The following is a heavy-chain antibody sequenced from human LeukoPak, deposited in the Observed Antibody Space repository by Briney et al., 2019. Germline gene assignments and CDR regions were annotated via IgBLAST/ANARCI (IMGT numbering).Heavy chain of an antibody. J-gene: IGHJ3*02. CDR1: GFTFSSRDW. Sequence: GGSLRLSCVASGFTFSSRDWMTWVRQAPGKGLEWVANIKQDGSEKNYVDSVKGRFTISRDNSKNTLYLQMNSLRAEDTAVYYCARAGALGYCSSTSCPSDAFDIWGQGTMVTVSS. D-gene: IGHD2-2*01. CDR2: IKQDGSEK. CDR3: ARAGALGYCSSTSCPSDAFDI. V-gene: IGHV3-7*01.